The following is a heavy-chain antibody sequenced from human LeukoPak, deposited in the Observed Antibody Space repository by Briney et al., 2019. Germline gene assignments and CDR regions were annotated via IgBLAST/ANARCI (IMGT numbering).Heavy chain of an antibody. D-gene: IGHD6-13*01. CDR3: ARRALSSSSHIDY. CDR1: GGSISSGGYY. Sequence: SETLSLTCTVSGGSISSGGYYWSWIRQPPGKGLERIGYIYHSGSTYYNPSLKSRVTISVDRSKNQFSLKLSSVTAADTAVYYCARRALSSSSHIDYWGQGTLVTVSS. CDR2: IYHSGST. V-gene: IGHV4-30-2*01. J-gene: IGHJ4*02.